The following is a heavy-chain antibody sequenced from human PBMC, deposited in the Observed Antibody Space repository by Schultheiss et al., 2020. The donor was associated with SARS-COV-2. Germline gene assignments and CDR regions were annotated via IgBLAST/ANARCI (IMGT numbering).Heavy chain of an antibody. V-gene: IGHV3-33*06. CDR1: GFTFSSYA. J-gene: IGHJ4*02. Sequence: GESLKISCAASGFTFSSYAMHWVRQAPGKGLEWVAVIWYDGSNKYYADSVKGRFTISRDNSKNTLYLQMNSLRAEDTAVYYCAKSGSYGDYEPPKNWGQGTLVTVSS. D-gene: IGHD4-17*01. CDR2: IWYDGSNK. CDR3: AKSGSYGDYEPPKN.